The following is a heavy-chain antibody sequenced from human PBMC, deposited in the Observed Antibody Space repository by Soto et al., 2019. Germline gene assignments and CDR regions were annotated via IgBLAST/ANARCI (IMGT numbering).Heavy chain of an antibody. CDR2: IYYSGST. V-gene: IGHV4-61*01. J-gene: IGHJ3*02. CDR1: GYTFTVYYIH. Sequence: SCKASGYTFTVYYIHWSWIPQGPGMGLEYIRYIYYSGSTNYNPSLKSRLIWGTDYKTSLWRGVTRFGDTSTDQFSLTLSSVTAAETGVYYCARDRTVGVNRPLNIWGQGTKVTVS. CDR3: ARDRTVGVNRPLNI. D-gene: IGHD4-17*01.